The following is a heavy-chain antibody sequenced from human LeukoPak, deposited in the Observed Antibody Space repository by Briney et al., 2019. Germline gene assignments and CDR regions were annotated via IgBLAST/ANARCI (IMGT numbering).Heavy chain of an antibody. CDR3: ARVLVGAISNYFDY. D-gene: IGHD1-26*01. V-gene: IGHV3-64*01. J-gene: IGHJ4*02. Sequence: AGGSLRLSCAASGFTFSSYAMHWVRQAPGKGLEYVSAISSNGGSTYYANSVKGRFTISRDNSKNTLYLQMGSLRAEDMAVYYCARVLVGAISNYFDYWGQGTLVTVSS. CDR1: GFTFSSYA. CDR2: ISSNGGST.